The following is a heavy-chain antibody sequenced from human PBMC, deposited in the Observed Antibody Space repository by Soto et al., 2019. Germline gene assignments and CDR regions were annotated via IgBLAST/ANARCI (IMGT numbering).Heavy chain of an antibody. Sequence: SETLSLTCTVSGGSISSYYWSWIRQPPGKGLEWIGYIYYSGSTNYNPSLKSRVTISVDTSKNQFSLKLSSVTAADTAVYYCARAGEYSSGYRYWGQGTLVTVSS. CDR3: ARAGEYSSGYRY. V-gene: IGHV4-59*01. J-gene: IGHJ4*02. CDR2: IYYSGST. D-gene: IGHD6-19*01. CDR1: GGSISSYY.